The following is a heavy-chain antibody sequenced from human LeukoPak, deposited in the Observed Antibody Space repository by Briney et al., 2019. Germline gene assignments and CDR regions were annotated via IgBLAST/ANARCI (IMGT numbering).Heavy chain of an antibody. CDR3: ARPEVGGDY. CDR1: GFTFSSYW. V-gene: IGHV3-7*01. CDR2: IKQDGSEK. Sequence: GRSLRLSCAASGFTFSSYWMSWVRQAPGKGLEWVANIKQDGSEKNYVDSVKRRFTISRDNAKNSLYLQMNSLRVEDTAVYYCARPEVGGDYWGQGTLVTVSS. J-gene: IGHJ4*02. D-gene: IGHD3-16*01.